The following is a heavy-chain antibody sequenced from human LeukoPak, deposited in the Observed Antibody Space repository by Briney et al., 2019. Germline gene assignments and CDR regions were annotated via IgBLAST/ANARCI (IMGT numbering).Heavy chain of an antibody. D-gene: IGHD3-16*01. J-gene: IGHJ3*02. CDR2: ISWNSGSI. CDR3: AKDRLRLGELPDAFDI. CDR1: GFTFDDYA. Sequence: GGSLRLSCAASGFTFDDYAMHWVRQAPGKGLEWVSGISWNSGSIGYADSVKGRFTISRDNAKNSLYLQMNSLRAEDTALYYCAKDRLRLGELPDAFDIWGQGTMVTVSS. V-gene: IGHV3-9*01.